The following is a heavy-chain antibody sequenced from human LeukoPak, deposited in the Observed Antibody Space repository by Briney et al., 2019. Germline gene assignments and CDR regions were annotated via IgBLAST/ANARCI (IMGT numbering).Heavy chain of an antibody. Sequence: PGGTLRLSCAASGFTVSSNYMSWVRQAPGKGLEWVSVIYSGGSTYYADSVKGRFTISRDNSKNTLYLQMNSLRAEDTAVYYCARAMDSSGYYHYAFDIWGQGTMVTVSS. CDR1: GFTVSSNY. J-gene: IGHJ3*02. CDR2: IYSGGST. V-gene: IGHV3-53*01. CDR3: ARAMDSSGYYHYAFDI. D-gene: IGHD3-22*01.